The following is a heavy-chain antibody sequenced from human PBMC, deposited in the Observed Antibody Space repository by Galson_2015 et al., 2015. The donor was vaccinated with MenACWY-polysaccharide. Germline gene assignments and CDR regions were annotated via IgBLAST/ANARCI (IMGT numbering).Heavy chain of an antibody. CDR1: GFTFDDYA. CDR3: AKDKGLELDYYGMDV. D-gene: IGHD1-7*01. V-gene: IGHV3-9*01. Sequence: SMRLSCAASGFTFDDYAMHWVRQAPGKGLEWVSGISWNSGSIGYADSVKGRFTISRDNAKNSLYLQMNSLRAEDTALYYCAKDKGLELDYYGMDVWGQGTTVTASS. CDR2: ISWNSGSI. J-gene: IGHJ6*02.